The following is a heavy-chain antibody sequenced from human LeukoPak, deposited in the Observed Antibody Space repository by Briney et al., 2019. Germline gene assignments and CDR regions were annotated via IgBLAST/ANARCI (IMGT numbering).Heavy chain of an antibody. CDR2: IIPIFGTA. CDR3: ARDLDIAVAGTNAFDI. V-gene: IGHV1-69*13. D-gene: IGHD6-19*01. J-gene: IGHJ3*02. CDR1: GGTFSSYA. Sequence: GASVKVSCKASGGTFSSYAISWVRQAPGQGLEWMGGIIPIFGTANYAQKFQGRVTITADESTSTAYMELSSLRSEDTAVYYCARDLDIAVAGTNAFDIWGQGTMVTVSS.